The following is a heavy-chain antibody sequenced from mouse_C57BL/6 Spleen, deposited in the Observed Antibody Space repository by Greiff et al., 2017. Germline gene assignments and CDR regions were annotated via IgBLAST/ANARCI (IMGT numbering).Heavy chain of an antibody. J-gene: IGHJ4*01. CDR1: GYTFTSYW. CDR2: IDPSDSYT. CDR3: ARRLAINTGVAYYAMDY. D-gene: IGHD1-1*01. Sequence: QVQLMQPGAELVKPGASVKLSCKASGYTFTSYWMQWVKQRPGQGLEWIGEIDPSDSYTNYNQKFKGKATFAVDTSSSTGYLQLSSLTSEDSAVYYCARRLAINTGVAYYAMDYWGQGTSVTVSS. V-gene: IGHV1-50*01.